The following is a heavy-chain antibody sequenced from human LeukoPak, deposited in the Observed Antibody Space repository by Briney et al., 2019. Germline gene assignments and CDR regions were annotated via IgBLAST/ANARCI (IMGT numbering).Heavy chain of an antibody. D-gene: IGHD2-2*01. Sequence: GGSLRLSCAASGFTFSSYDMHWVRQATGKGLEWVSAIGTAGHTYYPGSVKGRFTISRENAKNSLYLQMNSLRAGDTAVYYCARESVTNDAFDIWGQGTMVTVSS. CDR3: ARESVTNDAFDI. CDR1: GFTFSSYD. CDR2: IGTAGHT. J-gene: IGHJ3*02. V-gene: IGHV3-13*01.